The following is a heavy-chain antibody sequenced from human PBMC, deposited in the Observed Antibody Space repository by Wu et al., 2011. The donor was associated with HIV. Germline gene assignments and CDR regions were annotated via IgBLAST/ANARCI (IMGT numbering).Heavy chain of an antibody. D-gene: IGHD4-17*01. CDR1: GYTFTSYG. CDR2: INPNSGGT. Sequence: QVYLEQSGGEVKKPGASVKVSCKTFGYTFTSYGISWVRQAPGQGLEWMGWINPNSGGTNYAQNFQGRVTMTRDTSISTAYMQLSRLTSDDTAVYYCARGGDRGDSGDYVDFDFWGQGTLVTVSS. CDR3: ARGGDRGDSGDYVDFDF. J-gene: IGHJ4*02. V-gene: IGHV1-2*02.